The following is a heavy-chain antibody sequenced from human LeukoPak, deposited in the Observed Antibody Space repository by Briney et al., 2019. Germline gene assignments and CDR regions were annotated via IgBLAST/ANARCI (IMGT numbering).Heavy chain of an antibody. CDR1: GGSISSYY. V-gene: IGHV4-4*07. Sequence: SETLSLACTVSGGSISSYYCSWIRQPAGKGLEWIGRIYTSGSINYNPSLKSRVTMSVDTSKDHFSLKLSSVTAADTAVYYCARDGDYHYFDYWGQGTLVTVSS. D-gene: IGHD4-17*01. CDR3: ARDGDYHYFDY. CDR2: IYTSGSI. J-gene: IGHJ4*02.